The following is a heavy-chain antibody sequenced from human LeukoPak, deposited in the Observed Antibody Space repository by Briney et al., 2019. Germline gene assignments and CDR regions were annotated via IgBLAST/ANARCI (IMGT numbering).Heavy chain of an antibody. J-gene: IGHJ4*02. Sequence: GGSLRLSCAASGFTFSSYSMNWVRQAPGKGLERVSTITSSSNYIYYADSVKGRFTISRDNAKNSLYLQMNSLRAEDTAVYYCATSSSGWFRFDYWGQGTLVTVSS. CDR2: ITSSSNYI. D-gene: IGHD6-19*01. V-gene: IGHV3-21*01. CDR1: GFTFSSYS. CDR3: ATSSSGWFRFDY.